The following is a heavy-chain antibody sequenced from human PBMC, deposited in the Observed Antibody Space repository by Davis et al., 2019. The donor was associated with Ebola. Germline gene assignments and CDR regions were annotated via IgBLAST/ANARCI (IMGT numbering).Heavy chain of an antibody. V-gene: IGHV3-30*18. CDR1: GFTFSSYG. J-gene: IGHJ6*02. D-gene: IGHD6-19*01. Sequence: PGGSLRLSCAASGFTFSSYGMHWVRQAPGKGLEWVAVISYDGSNKYYADSVKGRFTISRDNSKNTLYLQMNSLRAEETAVYYCAKDLYSSGWYCRMDVWGQGTTVTVSS. CDR3: AKDLYSSGWYCRMDV. CDR2: ISYDGSNK.